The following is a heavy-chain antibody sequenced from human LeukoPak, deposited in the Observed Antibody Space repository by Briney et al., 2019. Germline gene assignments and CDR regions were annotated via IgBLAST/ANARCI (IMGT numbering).Heavy chain of an antibody. CDR3: AKAPVTTCSGAYCYPFDY. D-gene: IGHD2-15*01. Sequence: GGSLRLSCAASGFIFSSYSMNWVRQTPGKGLEWISYISSGSGTTYYGDSVQGRFITSRDNAKNSLHLQMNSLRAGDAAVYYCAKAPVTTCSGAYCYPFDYWSQGTLVTVSS. V-gene: IGHV3-48*01. J-gene: IGHJ4*02. CDR1: GFIFSSYS. CDR2: ISSGSGTT.